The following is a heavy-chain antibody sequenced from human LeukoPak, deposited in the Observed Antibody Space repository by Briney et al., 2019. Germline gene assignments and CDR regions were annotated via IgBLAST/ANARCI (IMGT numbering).Heavy chain of an antibody. CDR3: TKIFPSYSFGDY. J-gene: IGHJ4*02. Sequence: GGSLRLSCTASGFTFGDYAMSWFRQAPGKGLEWVGLIRSKNHGGTTEYAASVKGRFTISRDDSKSIAYLQMNSLKTDDTALYFCTKIFPSYSFGDYWGQGTLVTVSS. CDR2: IRSKNHGGTT. V-gene: IGHV3-49*03. D-gene: IGHD3-16*01. CDR1: GFTFGDYA.